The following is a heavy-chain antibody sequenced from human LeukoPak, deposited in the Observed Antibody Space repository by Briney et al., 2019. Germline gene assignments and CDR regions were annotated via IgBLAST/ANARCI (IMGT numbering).Heavy chain of an antibody. CDR1: GASISSYY. V-gene: IGHV4-59*01. CDR2: LFYTGSA. CDR3: ARAGSGYSLDY. D-gene: IGHD3-22*01. J-gene: IGHJ4*02. Sequence: SETLSLTCTVSGASISSYYWSWIRQPPGKGLEWIGYLFYTGSANYSPSLKSRVTISVHASENQLSLKLSSVTAADTAVYYCARAGSGYSLDYWGRGTLVTVSA.